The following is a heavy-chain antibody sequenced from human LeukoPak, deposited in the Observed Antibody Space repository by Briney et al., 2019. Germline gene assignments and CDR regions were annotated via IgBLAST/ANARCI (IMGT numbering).Heavy chain of an antibody. CDR1: GYTFTGYY. CDR3: AKDKSANWFDP. J-gene: IGHJ5*02. Sequence: ASVKVSCKASGYTFTGYYMHWVRQAPGQGLEWMGWINPNSGGTNYAQKFQGRVTMTRDTSISTAYMELSSLRAEDTAVYYCAKDKSANWFDPWGQGTLVTVSS. V-gene: IGHV1-2*02. CDR2: INPNSGGT.